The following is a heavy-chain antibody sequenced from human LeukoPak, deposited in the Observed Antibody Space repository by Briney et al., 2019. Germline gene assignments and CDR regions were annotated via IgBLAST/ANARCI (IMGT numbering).Heavy chain of an antibody. CDR1: GGSISRYY. CDR3: ARHEGHCTGGDCYSNAFDV. V-gene: IGHV4-59*08. CDR2: VFHSGSS. Sequence: SETLSLTCTVSGGSISRYYWSWIRRPPAKGLEWIGYVFHSGSSKYNPSLKSRVTISLDRAKKQFSLILTSVTATDTAVYFCARHEGHCTGGDCYSNAFDVWGQGTLVTVSS. D-gene: IGHD2-21*02. J-gene: IGHJ3*01.